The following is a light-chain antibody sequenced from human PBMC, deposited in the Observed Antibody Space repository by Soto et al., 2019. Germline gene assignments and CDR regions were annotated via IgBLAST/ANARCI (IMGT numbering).Light chain of an antibody. CDR1: QSISSW. V-gene: IGKV1-5*03. CDR2: KAS. J-gene: IGKJ2*01. CDR3: QRYDTYSVNT. Sequence: DIQMTQSPSTLSASVGDRVTITCRASQSISSWLAWYQQKPGKAPKLLMYKASTLQGGVPSRFSGSGSGTEFTLTISSLQPDDFATYYCQRYDTYSVNTFGQGTKLEIK.